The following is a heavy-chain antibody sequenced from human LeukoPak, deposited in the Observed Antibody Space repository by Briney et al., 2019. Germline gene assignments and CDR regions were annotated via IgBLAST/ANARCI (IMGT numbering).Heavy chain of an antibody. CDR1: GYSFTSYW. Sequence: GESLKISCQGSGYSFTSYWIAWGRQIPGKGLAWVGIMNPGDSHSRYSPSFQGQVTISADKSISTAYLQWSSLKASDTAMYYCARRMIMFRDGFDYWGQGTLVTVSS. CDR3: ARRMIMFRDGFDY. V-gene: IGHV5-51*01. J-gene: IGHJ4*02. D-gene: IGHD3-16*01. CDR2: MNPGDSHS.